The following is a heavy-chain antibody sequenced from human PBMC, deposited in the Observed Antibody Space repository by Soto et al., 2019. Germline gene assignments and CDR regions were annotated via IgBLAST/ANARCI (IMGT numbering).Heavy chain of an antibody. V-gene: IGHV3-21*01. J-gene: IGHJ4*02. D-gene: IGHD2-21*01. Sequence: GGSLRLACAASGFTFNSYSMNWVRQAPGKGLGWVSSISSSSSYIYYADSVKGRFTISRDNAKNSLYLQMNSLRAEDTAVYYCARDSRVEMAIINDYWGQGTLVTVSS. CDR3: ARDSRVEMAIINDY. CDR2: ISSSSSYI. CDR1: GFTFNSYS.